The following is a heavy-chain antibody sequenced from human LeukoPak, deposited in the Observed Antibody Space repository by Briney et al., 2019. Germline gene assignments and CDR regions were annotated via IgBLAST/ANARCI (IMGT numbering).Heavy chain of an antibody. J-gene: IGHJ4*02. Sequence: GGSLRLSCAASGFSFSTYGMNWVRQAPGKGLEGVSYISRSSRTIYYADSVKARFTISRDNAKNSLYLQMNSLRAEDTAVYYCARGKGIDSWGQGTLVTVSS. CDR3: ARGKGIDS. V-gene: IGHV3-48*01. CDR1: GFSFSTYG. CDR2: ISRSSRTI.